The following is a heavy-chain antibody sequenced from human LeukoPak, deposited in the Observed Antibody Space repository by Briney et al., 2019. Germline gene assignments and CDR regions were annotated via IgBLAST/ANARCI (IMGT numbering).Heavy chain of an antibody. CDR1: GFTFSSYW. J-gene: IGHJ4*02. CDR3: ARGEYYYDSSGFLDY. V-gene: IGHV3-74*01. Sequence: GSLRLSCAASGFTFSSYWMHWVRQAPGKGLVWVSRINSDGSSTSYADSVKGRFTISRDNAKNTLYLQMSSLRAEDTAVYYCARGEYYYDSSGFLDYWGQGTLVTVSS. D-gene: IGHD3-22*01. CDR2: INSDGSST.